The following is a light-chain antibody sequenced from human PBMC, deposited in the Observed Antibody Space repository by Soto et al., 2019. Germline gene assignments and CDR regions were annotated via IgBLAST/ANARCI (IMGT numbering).Light chain of an antibody. V-gene: IGLV7-46*01. CDR1: TGAVTNGHY. Sequence: QALGRQEPSLTVSPGRTFTLTCGSSTGAVTNGHYPYWFQQKPGQAPRTLIYDTTNRHSWTPARFSGSLLGGKAALTLSGAQPEDEAEYYCLLSYNGPYVFGTGTKATVL. CDR3: LLSYNGPYV. J-gene: IGLJ1*01. CDR2: DTT.